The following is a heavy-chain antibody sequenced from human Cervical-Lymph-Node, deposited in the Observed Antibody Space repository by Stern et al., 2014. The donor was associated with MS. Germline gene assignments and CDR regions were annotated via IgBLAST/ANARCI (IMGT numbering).Heavy chain of an antibody. J-gene: IGHJ4*02. CDR3: ARDAGIAVAGTGPYYFDF. D-gene: IGHD6-19*01. Sequence: QVQLVESGAEVKKPGASVKVSCKASGGTFTSNAVSWVRQAPGPGLEWMAGIIPIFGTANYAQRFQGRVTLTADASTSTAYMELSSLRSEDTAVYYCARDAGIAVAGTGPYYFDFWGQGTLVTVSS. CDR1: GGTFTSNA. V-gene: IGHV1-69*01. CDR2: IIPIFGTA.